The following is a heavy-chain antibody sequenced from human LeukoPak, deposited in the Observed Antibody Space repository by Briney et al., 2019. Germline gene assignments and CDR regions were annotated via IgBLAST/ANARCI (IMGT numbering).Heavy chain of an antibody. CDR2: INSNGVKT. CDR1: GFTFSTCP. D-gene: IGHD6-19*01. Sequence: GGSLRLSCVASGFTFSTCPMHWVRQTPGKGLEYVASINSNGVKTYYVDSVKGRVTISRDNSKNTLYLQMNSLRAEDTAVYYCAKDGLSDYWGQGTLVTVSS. J-gene: IGHJ4*02. V-gene: IGHV3-64*02. CDR3: AKDGLSDY.